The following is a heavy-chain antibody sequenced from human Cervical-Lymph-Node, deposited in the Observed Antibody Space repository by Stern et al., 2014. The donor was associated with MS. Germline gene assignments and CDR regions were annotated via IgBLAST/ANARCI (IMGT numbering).Heavy chain of an antibody. CDR1: GGSIYNYY. V-gene: IGHV4-59*01. D-gene: IGHD2-2*01. J-gene: IGHJ5*01. CDR3: ARALRNAYTWFDP. Sequence: VQLVESGPGLVKPSETLSLTCTVSGGSIYNYYWTWIRQPPGKGLEWIWHIEDSGSTNCNPSLESRVTMSVDSSKNEFSLILSSVTAADTAVYYCARALRNAYTWFDPWGQGTLVTVSS. CDR2: IEDSGST.